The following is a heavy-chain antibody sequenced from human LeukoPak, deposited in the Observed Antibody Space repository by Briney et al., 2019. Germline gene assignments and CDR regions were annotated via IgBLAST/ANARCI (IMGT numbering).Heavy chain of an antibody. D-gene: IGHD6-13*01. CDR3: ARLSSSWYSYYYMDV. J-gene: IGHJ6*03. CDR2: IYYSGST. CDR1: GGSISSYY. V-gene: IGHV4-59*01. Sequence: SETLSRTCTVSGGSISSYYWSWIRQPPGKGLEWIGYIYYSGSTNYNPSLKSRVTISVDTSKNQFSLKLSSVTAADTAVYYCARLSSSWYSYYYMDVWGKGTTVTISS.